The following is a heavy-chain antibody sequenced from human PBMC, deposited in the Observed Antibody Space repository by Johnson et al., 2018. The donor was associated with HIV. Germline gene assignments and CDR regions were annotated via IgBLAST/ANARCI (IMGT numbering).Heavy chain of an antibody. J-gene: IGHJ3*02. Sequence: VQLVESGGGLVQPGGSLRLSCSASGFTFSNAWMSWVRQAPGKGLEWVGRIKSKTDGGTTDYAAPVKGRFTISRDNSKNTLYLEMNSLRAEATAVYYCARDPAAAGGIWGQGTMVTVSS. CDR1: GFTFSNAW. CDR2: IKSKTDGGTT. CDR3: ARDPAAAGGI. D-gene: IGHD6-13*01. V-gene: IGHV3-15*01.